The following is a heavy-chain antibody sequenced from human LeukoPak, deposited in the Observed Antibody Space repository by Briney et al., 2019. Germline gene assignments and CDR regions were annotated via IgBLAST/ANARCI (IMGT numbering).Heavy chain of an antibody. CDR2: ISYDGSNK. D-gene: IGHD4-17*01. V-gene: IGHV3-30-3*01. CDR3: ARTDYGGYYYFDY. CDR1: GFTFSSYA. Sequence: GRSLRLSCAASGFTFSSYAMHWVRQAPGKGLEWVAVISYDGSNKYYADSVKGRFTISRDNSKNTLYLQMNSLRAEDTAVYYCARTDYGGYYYFDYWGQGTLVTVSS. J-gene: IGHJ4*02.